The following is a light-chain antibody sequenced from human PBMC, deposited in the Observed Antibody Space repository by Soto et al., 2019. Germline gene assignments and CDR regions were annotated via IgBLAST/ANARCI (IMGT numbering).Light chain of an antibody. CDR3: QQIYITPYS. J-gene: IGKJ2*01. CDR2: TAS. Sequence: DIQMTQSPSSLSASVGDRVTISCRASQYINIYLKWYQQRTGKAPKLLIYTASNLQSGIPSRFSGSGSGTDFTLTIGSLQPEDFATYYCQQIYITPYSFGQGTKLELK. V-gene: IGKV1-39*01. CDR1: QYINIY.